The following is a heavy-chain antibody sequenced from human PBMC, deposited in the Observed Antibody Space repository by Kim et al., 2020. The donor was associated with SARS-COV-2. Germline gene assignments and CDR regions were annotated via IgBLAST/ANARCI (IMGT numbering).Heavy chain of an antibody. CDR3: ARQGNGGSDYYYYMDV. CDR2: IYYSGGT. J-gene: IGHJ6*03. Sequence: SETLSLTCTVSGGSISSYYWSWIRQPPGKGLEWIGYIYYSGGTDYNPSLKSRVTISMDTSKNQFSLRLSSVTAADTAVYYCARQGNGGSDYYYYMDVWDKGTTVIVSS. D-gene: IGHD1-26*01. CDR1: GGSISSYY. V-gene: IGHV4-59*08.